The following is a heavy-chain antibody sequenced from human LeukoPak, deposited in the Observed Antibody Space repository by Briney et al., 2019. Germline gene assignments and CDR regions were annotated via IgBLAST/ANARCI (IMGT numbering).Heavy chain of an antibody. Sequence: GGSLRLSCAASGFTFSSYDMTWVRQAPGKGLEWVSYISNSGNTIYYADSVKGRFTISRDNAKNSLYLQMNSLRAEDTAVYYCARADYDSSGYYHYYFDYWGQGTLVTVSS. V-gene: IGHV3-48*03. CDR2: ISNSGNTI. CDR3: ARADYDSSGYYHYYFDY. D-gene: IGHD3-22*01. J-gene: IGHJ4*02. CDR1: GFTFSSYD.